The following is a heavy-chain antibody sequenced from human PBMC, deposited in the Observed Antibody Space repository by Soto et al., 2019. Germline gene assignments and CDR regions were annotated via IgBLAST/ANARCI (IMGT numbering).Heavy chain of an antibody. CDR2: IWFDGRNK. Sequence: QVPLVESGGGVVQPGTSLRLSCAASGFTFSNYGMHWVRQAPGKGLEWVAVIWFDGRNKFYGDSVKGRLTISRDNSKNTVYLQMNSLRAEDTAVYYCARGGNFGDQDGLDIWGQGTMVTVSS. CDR3: ARGGNFGDQDGLDI. J-gene: IGHJ3*02. D-gene: IGHD4-17*01. CDR1: GFTFSNYG. V-gene: IGHV3-33*01.